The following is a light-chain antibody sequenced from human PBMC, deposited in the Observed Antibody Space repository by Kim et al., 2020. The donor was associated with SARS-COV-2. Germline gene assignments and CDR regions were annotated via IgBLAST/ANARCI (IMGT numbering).Light chain of an antibody. V-gene: IGKV3-20*01. CDR1: QSVSSSY. J-gene: IGKJ1*01. CDR2: GAS. Sequence: LSPGEIATLSCRASQSVSSSYLAWYQQKPGQAPRLLIYGASSRATGIPDRFSGSGSGTDFTLTISRLEPEDFAVYYCQQYGSSPTFDQGTKVDIK. CDR3: QQYGSSPT.